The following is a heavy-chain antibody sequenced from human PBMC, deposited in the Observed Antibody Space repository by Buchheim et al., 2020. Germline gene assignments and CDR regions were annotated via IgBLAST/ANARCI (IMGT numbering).Heavy chain of an antibody. V-gene: IGHV4-34*01. Sequence: QVQLQQWGAGLLKPSETLTLTCAVYGGSFSGYYWSWIRQSPGKGLDYIGEIDYSGSTNYNSSLNSRVTISMDTSKNQFSLKLNSVTAADTAVYYCARRGVAGIGYWGQGTL. CDR2: IDYSGST. D-gene: IGHD6-19*01. CDR3: ARRGVAGIGY. J-gene: IGHJ4*02. CDR1: GGSFSGYY.